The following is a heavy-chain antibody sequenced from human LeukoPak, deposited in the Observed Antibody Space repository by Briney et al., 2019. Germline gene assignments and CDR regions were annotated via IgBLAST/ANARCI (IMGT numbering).Heavy chain of an antibody. J-gene: IGHJ3*02. D-gene: IGHD2-21*02. CDR3: ARDEVVTATSPNSAFDI. CDR2: ISYDGTNK. CDR1: GFTFSNYS. V-gene: IGHV3-30*04. Sequence: GGSLRLSCAASGFTFSNYSMHWVRQAPGTGLEWLAVISYDGTNKYYADSVKGRFTISRDSSKNTLYLQMSSLRGEDTAVYYCARDEVVTATSPNSAFDIWGQGTMVTVSS.